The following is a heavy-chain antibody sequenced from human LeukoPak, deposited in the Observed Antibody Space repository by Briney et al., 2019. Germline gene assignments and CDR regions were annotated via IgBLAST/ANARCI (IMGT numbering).Heavy chain of an antibody. V-gene: IGHV1-18*01. CDR3: ARDLGNYYYYGMDV. J-gene: IGHJ6*02. CDR1: GYTFTGYG. CDR2: ISAYNGNT. Sequence: ASVKVSCKASGYTFTGYGISWVRQAPGQGLEWMGWISAYNGNTNYAQKLQGRVTMTTDTSTSTAYMELRSLRSDDTAVYYCARDLGNYYYYGMDVWGQGTTVTVSS.